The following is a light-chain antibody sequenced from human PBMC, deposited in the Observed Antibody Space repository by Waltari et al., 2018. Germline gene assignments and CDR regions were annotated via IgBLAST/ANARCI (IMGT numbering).Light chain of an antibody. CDR1: QSLVHSNGHTY. J-gene: IGKJ4*01. Sequence: DIVMTQTPLSSPVTLGQPASISCRSSQSLVHSNGHTYLNWLHQRPGQPPRLLIYEISNRFSGVPDRFSGSGAGTDFTLQISSLEPEDFATYFCQQSYSKPPTFGGGTKVEI. V-gene: IGKV2-24*01. CDR3: QQSYSKPPT. CDR2: EIS.